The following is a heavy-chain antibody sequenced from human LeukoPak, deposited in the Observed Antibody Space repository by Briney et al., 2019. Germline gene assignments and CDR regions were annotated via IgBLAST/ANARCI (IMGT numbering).Heavy chain of an antibody. V-gene: IGHV4-39*07. CDR2: IYYSGST. D-gene: IGHD4-23*01. J-gene: IGHJ4*02. CDR3: ARAQGGGHPLYFDY. Sequence: SETLSLTCTVSGGSISSSSYYWGWIRQPPGKGLEWIGSIYYSGSTYYNPSLKSRVTISVDTSKNRFSLKLSSVTAADTAVYYCARAQGGGHPLYFDYWGQGTLVTVSS. CDR1: GGSISSSSYY.